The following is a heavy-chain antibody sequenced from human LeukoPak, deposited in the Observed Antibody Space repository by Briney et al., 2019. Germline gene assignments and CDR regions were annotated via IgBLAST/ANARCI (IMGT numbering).Heavy chain of an antibody. CDR2: IRPTDGST. CDR1: GYTFINHY. D-gene: IGHD3-9*01. V-gene: IGHV1-46*01. CDR3: TRTINSWFDP. J-gene: IGHJ5*02. Sequence: ASVKISCKLSGYTFINHYIHWVRQAPAKGLEGLGEIRPTDGSTSYAQNFQGRLSMTSDTSKSTAYMELSSLRSEDTAIYYCTRTINSWFDPWGQGTPVSVSS.